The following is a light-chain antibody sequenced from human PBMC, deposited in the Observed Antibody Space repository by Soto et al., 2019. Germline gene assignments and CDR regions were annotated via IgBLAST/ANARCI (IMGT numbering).Light chain of an antibody. J-gene: IGKJ1*01. V-gene: IGKV1-5*03. CDR1: QSISSW. CDR2: KAS. CDR3: QHYNTYPWT. Sequence: DIQMTPSPSTLSASVGDRVTITCRASQSISSWLAWYQQTPGKAPNLLIHKASHLESGVPSRFSGSGSGTAFTLTISSLQPGDFATYYCQHYNTYPWTFGQGTKVDNK.